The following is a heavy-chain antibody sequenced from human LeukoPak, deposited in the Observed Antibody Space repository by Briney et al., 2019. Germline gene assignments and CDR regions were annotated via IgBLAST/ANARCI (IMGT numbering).Heavy chain of an antibody. CDR2: VYDSGSG. CDR3: ARLRSGGYFEY. J-gene: IGHJ4*02. V-gene: IGHV4-61*08. Sequence: SETLSLTCTVSGGSVSSGGYYWSWIRQPPGKGLDWIGYVYDSGSGKYKPSLNSRVTISIDTSKNQFSLKLNSVTAADTAVYYCARLRSGGYFEYWGQGTLVTVSS. CDR1: GGSVSSGGYY. D-gene: IGHD4-17*01.